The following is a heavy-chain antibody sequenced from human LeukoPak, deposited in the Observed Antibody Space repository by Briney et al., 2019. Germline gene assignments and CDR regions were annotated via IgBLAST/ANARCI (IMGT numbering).Heavy chain of an antibody. CDR1: GGSISSGGYS. CDR3: ARGPPYTPGVLDV. J-gene: IGHJ6*04. Sequence: SQTLSLTCAVSGGSISSGGYSWSWIRQPPGKGLEWIGYIYYSGSTYYNPSLKSRVTISVDTSKNQFSLKLSSVTAADTAVYFCARGPPYTPGVLDVWGKGTTVTISS. CDR2: IYYSGST. D-gene: IGHD7-27*01. V-gene: IGHV4-30-4*07.